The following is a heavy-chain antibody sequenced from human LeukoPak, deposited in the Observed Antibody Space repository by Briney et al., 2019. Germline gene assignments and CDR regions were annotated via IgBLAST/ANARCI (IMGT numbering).Heavy chain of an antibody. D-gene: IGHD2-21*02. CDR2: ISYDGSNK. Sequence: GRSPRLSCAASGFTFSSYAMHWVRQAPGKGLEWVAVISYDGSNKYYADSVKGRFTISRDNSKNTLYLQMNSLRAEDTAVYYCARWTTCGGDCHILDYWGQGILVTVSS. V-gene: IGHV3-30-3*01. CDR1: GFTFSSYA. CDR3: ARWTTCGGDCHILDY. J-gene: IGHJ4*02.